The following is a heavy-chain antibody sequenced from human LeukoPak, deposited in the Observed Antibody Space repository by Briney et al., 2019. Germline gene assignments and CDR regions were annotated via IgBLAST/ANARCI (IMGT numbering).Heavy chain of an antibody. D-gene: IGHD5-18*01. CDR2: ISWNSGSI. CDR1: GFTFDDYA. Sequence: PGRSLRLSCAASGFTFDDYAMHWVRQAPGKGLEWVSGISWNSGSIGYADSVKGRFTISRDNAKNSLYLQINSLKTEDTALYYCTTAIHGYKYGHSDYWGQGTLVTVSS. V-gene: IGHV3-9*01. J-gene: IGHJ4*02. CDR3: TTAIHGYKYGHSDY.